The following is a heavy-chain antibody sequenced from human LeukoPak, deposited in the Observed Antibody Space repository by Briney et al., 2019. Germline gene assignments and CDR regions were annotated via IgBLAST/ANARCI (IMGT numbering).Heavy chain of an antibody. CDR2: ISGSGGST. J-gene: IGHJ4*02. CDR1: GFTFDMYA. CDR3: ALGRITGTTSFDY. D-gene: IGHD1-20*01. Sequence: GGSLRLSCAASGFTFDMYAMSWVRQAGGRGLDWVSTISGSGGSTYYADSVKGRFTISRDNSKNTLYLQMNSLRAEDTAVYYCALGRITGTTSFDYWGQGTLVTVSS. V-gene: IGHV3-23*01.